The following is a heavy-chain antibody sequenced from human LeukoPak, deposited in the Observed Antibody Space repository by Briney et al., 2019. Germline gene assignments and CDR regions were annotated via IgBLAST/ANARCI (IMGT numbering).Heavy chain of an antibody. CDR2: TSGSGGST. CDR1: GFTFNSYA. Sequence: GGSLRLSCAASGFTFNSYAMSWVRQAPGKGLEWVSATSGSGGSTYYADSVEGRFTISRDNAKNSLYLQLNSLRADDTAVYYCARFAAGGSYYYYMDVWGKGTTVTVSS. CDR3: ARFAAGGSYYYYMDV. D-gene: IGHD3-10*01. J-gene: IGHJ6*03. V-gene: IGHV3-23*01.